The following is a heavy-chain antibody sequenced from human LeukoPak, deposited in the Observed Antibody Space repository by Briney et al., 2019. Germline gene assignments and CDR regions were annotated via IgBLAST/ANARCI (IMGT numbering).Heavy chain of an antibody. Sequence: PGGSLRLSCAASGFTFSSYNMNWVRQAPGKGLEWVSYISSSSSTIYYADSVKGRFTISRDNAKNSLYLQMNSLRAEDTAVYYCASGIRWLLLSYWGQGTLVTVSS. CDR1: GFTFSSYN. CDR2: ISSSSSTI. D-gene: IGHD3-22*01. J-gene: IGHJ4*02. CDR3: ASGIRWLLLSY. V-gene: IGHV3-48*04.